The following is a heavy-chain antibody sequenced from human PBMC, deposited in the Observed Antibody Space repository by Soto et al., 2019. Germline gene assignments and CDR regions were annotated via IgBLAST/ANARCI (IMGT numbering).Heavy chain of an antibody. V-gene: IGHV4-59*01. Sequence: SETLSLTCTVSGGSFSPNDWSWIRQPPGKGLEWIGYIYYSGSTNYNPSLKSRVTISADTSKNQFSLKLSSVTAADTAVYYCAGGWGGYFRHWGQGTLVTVSS. CDR3: AGGWGGYFRH. CDR2: IYYSGST. J-gene: IGHJ1*01. CDR1: GGSFSPND. D-gene: IGHD7-27*01.